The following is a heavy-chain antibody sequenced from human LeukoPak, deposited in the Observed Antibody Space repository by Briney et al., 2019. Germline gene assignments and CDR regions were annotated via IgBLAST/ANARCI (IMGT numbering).Heavy chain of an antibody. CDR1: GGSISSYY. V-gene: IGHV4-59*01. D-gene: IGHD6-13*01. Sequence: TASETLSLTCTVSGGSISSYYWSWIRQPPGKGLEWIGYISYSGSTNYNPSLKSRVTISVDTSKNQFSLKLSSVTAADTAVYYCARVGDIAAAGTADYWGQGTLVTVSS. CDR2: ISYSGST. CDR3: ARVGDIAAAGTADY. J-gene: IGHJ4*02.